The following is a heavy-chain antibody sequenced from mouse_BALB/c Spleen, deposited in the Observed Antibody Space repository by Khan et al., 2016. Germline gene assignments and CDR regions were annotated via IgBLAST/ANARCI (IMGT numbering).Heavy chain of an antibody. CDR1: GFTFSRFG. CDR2: ISSGSSTN. J-gene: IGHJ2*01. V-gene: IGHV5-17*02. CDR3: TRGDY. Sequence: EVELVESGGGLVQPGGSRKLSCAASGFTFSRFGMHWVRQTPEKGLEWVAFISSGSSTNYYTDTLKGRFTISRSNPKNALLLQMTSLRSEDTAMYYCTRGDYWGQGTTLTVSS.